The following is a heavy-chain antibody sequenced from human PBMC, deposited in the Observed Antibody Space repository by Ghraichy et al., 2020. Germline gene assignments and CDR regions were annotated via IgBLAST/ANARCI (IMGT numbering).Heavy chain of an antibody. V-gene: IGHV4-39*07. CDR2: IYYSGST. CDR1: GGSISSSSYY. Sequence: SETLSLTCTVSGGSISSSSYYWGWIRQPPGKGLEWIGSIYYSGSTYYNQSLKSRVTISVDTSKNQFSLKLSSVTAADTAVYYCAREGLPSYSGSRPFDYWGQGTLVTVSS. CDR3: AREGLPSYSGSRPFDY. J-gene: IGHJ4*02. D-gene: IGHD1-26*01.